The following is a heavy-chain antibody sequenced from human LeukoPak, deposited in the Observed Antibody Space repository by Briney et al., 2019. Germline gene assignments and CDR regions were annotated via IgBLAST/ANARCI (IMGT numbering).Heavy chain of an antibody. D-gene: IGHD3-10*01. CDR3: ARGPGSGSGDSYYYYYYYMDV. J-gene: IGHJ6*03. CDR1: GYTFTSYG. CDR2: ISAYNGNT. Sequence: GASVKVSCKASGYTFTSYGISWVRQAPGQGLEWMGWISAYNGNTNYAQKLQGRVTMTTDTSTSTAYMELSSLRSEDTAVYYCARGPGSGSGDSYYYYYYYMDVWGKGTTVTISS. V-gene: IGHV1-18*01.